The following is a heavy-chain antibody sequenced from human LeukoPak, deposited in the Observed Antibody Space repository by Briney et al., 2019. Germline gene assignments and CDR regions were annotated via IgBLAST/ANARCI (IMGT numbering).Heavy chain of an antibody. CDR2: IYHTGST. J-gene: IGHJ4*02. D-gene: IGHD6-13*01. CDR1: DDSISSTNW. V-gene: IGHV4-4*02. CDR3: ARLGGSSWISAY. Sequence: PSGTLSLTCAVSDDSISSTNWWHWVRQPPGKGLEWIGEIYHTGSTNNNPSLQSRVTISVDTSKNQFSLNLRSVTAADTAVYYCARLGGSSWISAYWGQGTLVTVSS.